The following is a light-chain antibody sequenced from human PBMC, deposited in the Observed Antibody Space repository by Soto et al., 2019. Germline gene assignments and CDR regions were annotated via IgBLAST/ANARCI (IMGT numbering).Light chain of an antibody. V-gene: IGLV1-47*01. CDR1: SSNIGNNH. J-gene: IGLJ2*01. CDR2: RND. CDR3: AAWDDSLSGRVV. Sequence: QSVLTQPPSASETPGQSVTIPCSGSSSNIGNNHVYWYKQVPGLAPKLLIFRNDQRPSGVSDRFSGSKSGTSASLAISGLQSEDEGEYYCAAWDDSLSGRVVFGGGTKLTVL.